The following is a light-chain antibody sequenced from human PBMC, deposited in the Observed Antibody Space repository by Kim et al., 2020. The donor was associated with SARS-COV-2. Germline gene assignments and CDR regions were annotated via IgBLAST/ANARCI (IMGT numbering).Light chain of an antibody. CDR1: PSVSSIY. CDR2: GAS. CDR3: HQYGSSPST. Sequence: LSPGERATLSCRASPSVSSIYFAWYQQKPGQAPRLLIYGASSRATGIPDRFSGSGSGTDFTLTISRLEPKDFAVYYCHQYGSSPSTFGQGTKLEI. J-gene: IGKJ2*02. V-gene: IGKV3-20*01.